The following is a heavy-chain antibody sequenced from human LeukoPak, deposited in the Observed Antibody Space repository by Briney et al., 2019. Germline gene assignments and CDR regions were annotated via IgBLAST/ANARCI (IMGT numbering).Heavy chain of an antibody. CDR3: AKGQIFMDSYGLFDY. CDR2: ISYDGSNK. J-gene: IGHJ4*02. D-gene: IGHD5-18*01. CDR1: GFTVSSNY. V-gene: IGHV3-30*18. Sequence: GGSLRLSCAASGFTVSSNYMSWVRQAPGKGLEWVAVISYDGSNKYYADSVKGRFTISRDNSKNTLYLQMNSLRAEDTAVYYCAKGQIFMDSYGLFDYWGQGTLVTVSS.